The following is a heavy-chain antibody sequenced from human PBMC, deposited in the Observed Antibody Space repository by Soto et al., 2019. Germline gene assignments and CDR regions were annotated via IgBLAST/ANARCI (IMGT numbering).Heavy chain of an antibody. J-gene: IGHJ4*02. Sequence: GGSLRLSCAASGFTFSSYSMNWVRQAPGKGLEWVSYISSSSSTIYYADSVKGRFTISRDNAKNSLYLQMNSLRAEDTAVYYSARDAPPDDYWGQGTLVTVSS. CDR3: ARDAPPDDY. CDR1: GFTFSSYS. CDR2: ISSSSSTI. V-gene: IGHV3-48*01.